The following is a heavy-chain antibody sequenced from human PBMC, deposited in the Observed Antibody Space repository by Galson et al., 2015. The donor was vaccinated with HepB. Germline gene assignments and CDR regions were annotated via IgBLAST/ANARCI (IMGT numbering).Heavy chain of an antibody. CDR1: GYTFTSYD. D-gene: IGHD6-13*01. J-gene: IGHJ6*02. V-gene: IGHV1-8*01. CDR3: ARRDDSSSWFDDYYYYGMDV. Sequence: SVKVSCKASGYTFTSYDINWVRQATGQGLEWMGWMNPNSGNTGYAQKFQGRVTMTRNTSISTAYMELSSLRSEDTAVYYCARRDDSSSWFDDYYYYGMDVWGQGTTVTVSS. CDR2: MNPNSGNT.